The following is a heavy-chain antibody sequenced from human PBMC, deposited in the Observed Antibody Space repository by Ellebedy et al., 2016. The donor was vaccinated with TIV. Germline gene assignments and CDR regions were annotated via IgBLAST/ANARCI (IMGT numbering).Heavy chain of an antibody. V-gene: IGHV1-69*04. J-gene: IGHJ5*02. CDR1: GGTFSSYA. Sequence: ASVKVSCKASGGTFSSYAISWVRQAPGQGLEWMGRIIPILGIANYAQKFQGRVTITADKSTSTAYMELSSLRSEDTAVYYCAGIIAAAGTRWFDPWGQGTLVTVSS. CDR2: IIPILGIA. D-gene: IGHD6-13*01. CDR3: AGIIAAAGTRWFDP.